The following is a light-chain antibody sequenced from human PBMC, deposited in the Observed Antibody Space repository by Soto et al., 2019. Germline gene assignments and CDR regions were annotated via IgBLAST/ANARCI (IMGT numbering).Light chain of an antibody. CDR1: SSNLGNNF. V-gene: IGLV1-51*02. CDR2: ENN. J-gene: IGLJ3*02. Sequence: QSVLTQPPSVSAAPGQMVTISCSGGSSNLGNNFVSWYQHLPRTAPKLLIYENNKRPSGIPDRFSGSKSGTSATLGITGLQTGDEADYYCAAWDSSLSIWMFGGGTKVTVL. CDR3: AAWDSSLSIWM.